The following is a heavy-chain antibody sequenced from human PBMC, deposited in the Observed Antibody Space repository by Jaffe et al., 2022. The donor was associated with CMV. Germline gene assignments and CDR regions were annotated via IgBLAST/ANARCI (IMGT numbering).Heavy chain of an antibody. D-gene: IGHD3-22*01. Sequence: QLQLQESGPGLVKPSETLSLTCTVSGGSISSSSYYWGWIRQPPGKGLEWIGSIYYSGSTYYNPSLKSRVTISVDTSKNQFSLKLSSVTAADTAVYYCAREGVYYYDSSGEYYYGMDVWGQGTTVTVSS. J-gene: IGHJ6*02. V-gene: IGHV4-39*02. CDR3: AREGVYYYDSSGEYYYGMDV. CDR1: GGSISSSSYY. CDR2: IYYSGST.